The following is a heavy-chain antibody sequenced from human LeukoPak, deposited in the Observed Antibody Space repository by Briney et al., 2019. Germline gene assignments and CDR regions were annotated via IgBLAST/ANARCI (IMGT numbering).Heavy chain of an antibody. V-gene: IGHV4-59*01. CDR1: GGSISSYY. CDR3: ARGYGSGSYSYFDY. Sequence: PSETLSLTCTVSGGSISSYYWSWIRQPPGKGLEWIGYIYYSGSTNYNPSLKSRVTISVDTSKNQFSLKLSSVTAADTAVYYCARGYGSGSYSYFDYWGQGTLVTVSS. J-gene: IGHJ4*02. D-gene: IGHD3-10*01. CDR2: IYYSGST.